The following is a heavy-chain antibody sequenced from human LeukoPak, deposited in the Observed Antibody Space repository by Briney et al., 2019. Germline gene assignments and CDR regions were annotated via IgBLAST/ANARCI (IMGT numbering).Heavy chain of an antibody. Sequence: ASVKVSCKASGYTFTSYYMHWVRQAPGQGLEWMGIINPSGGSTSYAQKFQGRVTMTRDTSTSTVYMELSSLRSEDTAVYYCARGGNLGYCSSTSRLTNWFDPWGQGTLVTVSS. CDR1: GYTFTSYY. CDR3: ARGGNLGYCSSTSRLTNWFDP. V-gene: IGHV1-46*03. J-gene: IGHJ5*02. D-gene: IGHD2-2*01. CDR2: INPSGGST.